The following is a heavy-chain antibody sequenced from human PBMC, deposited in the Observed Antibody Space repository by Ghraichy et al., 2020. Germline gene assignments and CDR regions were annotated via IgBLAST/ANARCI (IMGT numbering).Heavy chain of an antibody. CDR1: GYTFSTYV. Sequence: ASVKVSCKASGYTFSTYVISWVRQAPGQGLEWMGWISADNGDTNYAQKVQGRVAMTTDTSTSTVYMELRSLRSDDTAVYYCASDRSSNWYDYWGQGTLVTVSS. D-gene: IGHD6-13*01. V-gene: IGHV1-18*01. CDR3: ASDRSSNWYDY. CDR2: ISADNGDT. J-gene: IGHJ5*01.